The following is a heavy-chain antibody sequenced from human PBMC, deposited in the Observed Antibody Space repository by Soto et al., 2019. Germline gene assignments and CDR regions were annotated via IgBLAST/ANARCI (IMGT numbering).Heavy chain of an antibody. D-gene: IGHD1-20*01. J-gene: IGHJ3*02. CDR1: GFSLISSGLA. Sequence: QITLRESGPTLVKPTQTLTLTCTFSGFSLISSGLAVGWIRQPPGKALEGLALIYWNDDKLYSPSMKSRLTVTKVPSKNQVVLTLTDMDPVDTGTYYCAHSLNNSPLGFDSWGQGTMVYVSS. V-gene: IGHV2-5*01. CDR3: AHSLNNSPLGFDS. CDR2: IYWNDDK.